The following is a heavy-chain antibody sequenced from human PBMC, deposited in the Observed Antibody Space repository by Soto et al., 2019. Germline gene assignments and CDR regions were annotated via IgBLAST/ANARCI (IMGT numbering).Heavy chain of an antibody. D-gene: IGHD2-15*01. J-gene: IGHJ5*02. V-gene: IGHV3-7*01. Sequence: WGSLRLSCAASGFTFSRCGMTWVRQAPGKGLERVSNIKKDGSEISYVDPVKGRLTISRDKAEKSLYLQMNSLRAEDTAVYYCARDPVCSGGSCYDXWGQGTLVTVSX. CDR1: GFTFSRCG. CDR3: ARDPVCSGGSCYDX. CDR2: IKKDGSEI.